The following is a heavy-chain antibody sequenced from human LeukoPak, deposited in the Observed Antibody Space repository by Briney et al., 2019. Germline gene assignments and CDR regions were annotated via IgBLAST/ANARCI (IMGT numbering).Heavy chain of an antibody. CDR3: ARDTLYEHQWLVLDY. V-gene: IGHV4-30-2*01. D-gene: IGHD6-19*01. Sequence: SETLSLTCAVSGGSISSGGYSWSWIRQPPGKGLEWIGYIYHSGNTYYNPSLKSRVTISVDRSKNQFSLKLSSVTAADTAVYYCARDTLYEHQWLVLDYWGQGTLVTVSS. J-gene: IGHJ4*02. CDR2: IYHSGNT. CDR1: GGSISSGGYS.